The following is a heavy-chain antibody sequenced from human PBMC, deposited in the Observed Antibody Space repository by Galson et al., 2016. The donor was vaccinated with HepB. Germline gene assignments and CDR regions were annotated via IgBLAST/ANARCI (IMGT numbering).Heavy chain of an antibody. D-gene: IGHD4-23*01. Sequence: SLRLSCAASGFTFSDFYMNWFRQAPGKGLEWISFISNRATTIYYADSVKGRFTISRDNAKNSLYLQMNNLRAEDTAVYYCATPGGYGGTFYDYGMDVWGQGTTVTASS. CDR3: ATPGGYGGTFYDYGMDV. V-gene: IGHV3-11*04. CDR1: GFTFSDFY. J-gene: IGHJ6*02. CDR2: ISNRATTI.